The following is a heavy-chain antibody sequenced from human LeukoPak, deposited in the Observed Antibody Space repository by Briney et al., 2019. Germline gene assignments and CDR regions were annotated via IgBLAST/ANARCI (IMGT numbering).Heavy chain of an antibody. CDR2: INSNSGGS. CDR1: GYTFTNYY. V-gene: IGHV1-2*02. CDR3: ASGRWLQLQSAFDY. J-gene: IGHJ4*02. D-gene: IGHD5-24*01. Sequence: ASVKVSCKASGYTFTNYYMHWVRQAPGQGLEWMGWINSNSGGSNYAQKFQGRVTMTRDTSISTVYMELSRLRSDDTAVYYCASGRWLQLQSAFDYWGQGTLVTVSS.